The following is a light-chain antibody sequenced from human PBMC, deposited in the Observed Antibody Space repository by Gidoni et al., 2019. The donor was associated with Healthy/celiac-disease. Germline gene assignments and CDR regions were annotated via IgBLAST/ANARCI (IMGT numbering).Light chain of an antibody. CDR3: QQSYSTPLA. J-gene: IGKJ4*01. CDR2: AAS. CDR1: QSISSY. Sequence: DIQMTQSPSSLSASVGDRLTITCRSSQSISSYLHGYQQKPGNAPKLLIYAASSLQSGVPSSFSGSGSGTAFTLTISSLQPEDFATYYCQQSYSTPLAFGGGTKVEIK. V-gene: IGKV1-39*01.